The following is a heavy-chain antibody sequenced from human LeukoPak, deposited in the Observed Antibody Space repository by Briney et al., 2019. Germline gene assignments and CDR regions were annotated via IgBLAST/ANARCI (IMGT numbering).Heavy chain of an antibody. CDR3: AKNIVVVPAASFDY. CDR1: GFTFSSYA. CDR2: ISGSGGST. V-gene: IGHV3-23*01. Sequence: GGSLRLSCAASGFTFSSYAMSWVRQAPGKWLEWVSAISGSGGSTYYADSVKGRFTISRDNSKNTLYLQMNSLRAEDTAVYYCAKNIVVVPAASFDYWGQGTLVTVSS. D-gene: IGHD2-2*01. J-gene: IGHJ4*02.